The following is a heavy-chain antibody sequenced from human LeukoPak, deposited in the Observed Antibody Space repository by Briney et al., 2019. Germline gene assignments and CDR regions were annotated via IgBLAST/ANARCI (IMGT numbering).Heavy chain of an antibody. D-gene: IGHD1-1*01. J-gene: IGHJ3*02. Sequence: SETLSLTCSVSAGSISSSSWWSWVRQSPVKGLEWIGEIYLYGTTNYNPSLKSRVTMSVDRSKNQFSLKLSSVTAADTAVYYCASTNSDTFDIWGQGKLVTVSS. CDR1: AGSISSSSW. V-gene: IGHV4-4*02. CDR2: IYLYGTT. CDR3: ASTNSDTFDI.